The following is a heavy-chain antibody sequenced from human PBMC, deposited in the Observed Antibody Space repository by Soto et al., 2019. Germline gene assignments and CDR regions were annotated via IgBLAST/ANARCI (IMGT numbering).Heavy chain of an antibody. V-gene: IGHV3-11*06. CDR3: ARERFQTTDGGEYYYYGMDV. CDR2: ISSSSSYT. CDR1: GFTFSDYY. Sequence: GGSLRLSCAASGFTFSDYYMSWIRQAPGKGLEWVSYISSSSSYTNYADSVKGRFTISRDNAKNSLYLQMNSLRAEDTAVYYCARERFQTTDGGEYYYYGMDVWGQRTTVTVSS. D-gene: IGHD3-16*01. J-gene: IGHJ6*02.